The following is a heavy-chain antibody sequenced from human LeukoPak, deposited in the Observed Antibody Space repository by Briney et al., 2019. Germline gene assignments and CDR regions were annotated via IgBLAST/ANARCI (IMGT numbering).Heavy chain of an antibody. V-gene: IGHV4-34*01. CDR1: GGTFSGYY. CDR2: INHSGST. CDR3: ARGPYYGSGSYTY. J-gene: IGHJ4*02. D-gene: IGHD3-10*01. Sequence: SETLSLTCAVYGGTFSGYYWSWIRQPPGRGLEWIVEINHSGSTNYNPSLKSRVTISVDTSKSQFSLKLSSVTAADTAVYYCARGPYYGSGSYTYWGQGTLVTVSS.